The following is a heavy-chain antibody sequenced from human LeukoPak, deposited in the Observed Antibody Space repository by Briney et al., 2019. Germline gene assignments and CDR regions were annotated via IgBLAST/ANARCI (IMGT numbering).Heavy chain of an antibody. D-gene: IGHD5-18*01. CDR3: ARGNGYRYGTQFHY. CDR2: IVVGSGNT. CDR1: GFTFTSSA. J-gene: IGHJ1*01. Sequence: SVKVSCKASGFTFTSSAMQWVRQARGQPLEGIGWIVVGSGNTNYAQQFQERVTITRDMSTSTAYMELSSLRSEHTAVYYCARGNGYRYGTQFHYSGQRSLVTAS. V-gene: IGHV1-58*02.